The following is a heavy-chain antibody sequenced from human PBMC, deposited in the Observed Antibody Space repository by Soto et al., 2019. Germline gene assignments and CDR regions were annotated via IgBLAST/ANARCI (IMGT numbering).Heavy chain of an antibody. D-gene: IGHD6-13*01. Sequence: GGSLRLSCAASGFTFSSYAMSWVRQAPGKGPEWVSAISGSGGSTYYADSVKGRFTISRDNSKNTLYLQMNSLRAEDTAVYYCAKDRAAGTIGDAFDIWGQGTMVTVSS. V-gene: IGHV3-23*01. CDR1: GFTFSSYA. CDR2: ISGSGGST. CDR3: AKDRAAGTIGDAFDI. J-gene: IGHJ3*02.